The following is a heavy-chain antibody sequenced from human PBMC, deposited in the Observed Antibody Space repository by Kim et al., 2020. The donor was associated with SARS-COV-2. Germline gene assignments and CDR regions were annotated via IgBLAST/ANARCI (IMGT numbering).Heavy chain of an antibody. CDR2: INHAGST. V-gene: IGHV4-34*01. Sequence: SETLSLTCAVYGGSFSGYQWSWVRQSPGKGLEWIGQINHAGSTNYNPSLKSRVTISVDTSKNQFSLKLSSVTAADTAVYYCARMGQQLAWFERNYYGMDVWGQGTTVTVSS. CDR3: ARMGQQLAWFERNYYGMDV. CDR1: GGSFSGYQ. D-gene: IGHD6-13*01. J-gene: IGHJ6*02.